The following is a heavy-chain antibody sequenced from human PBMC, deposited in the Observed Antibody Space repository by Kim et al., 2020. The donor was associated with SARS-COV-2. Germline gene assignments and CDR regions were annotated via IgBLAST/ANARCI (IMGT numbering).Heavy chain of an antibody. D-gene: IGHD2-2*01. V-gene: IGHV1-69*04. J-gene: IGHJ5*02. Sequence: QGRVTITADKSTSTAYMELSSLRSEDTAVYYCARDGCSSTSCYGGNWFDPWGQGTLVTVSS. CDR3: ARDGCSSTSCYGGNWFDP.